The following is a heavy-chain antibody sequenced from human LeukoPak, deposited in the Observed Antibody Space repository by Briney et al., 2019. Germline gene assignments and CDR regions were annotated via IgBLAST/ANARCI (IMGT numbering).Heavy chain of an antibody. J-gene: IGHJ4*02. Sequence: GGSLRLSCAATGFTFDYYAMHWVRQAPGKGLEWVSGISWNSGSIGYADSVKGRFTISRDNAKNSLYLQMNSLRAEDTALYYCAKSPAPFWSGYYDYWGQGTLVTVSS. CDR1: GFTFDYYA. D-gene: IGHD3-3*01. CDR3: AKSPAPFWSGYYDY. CDR2: ISWNSGSI. V-gene: IGHV3-9*01.